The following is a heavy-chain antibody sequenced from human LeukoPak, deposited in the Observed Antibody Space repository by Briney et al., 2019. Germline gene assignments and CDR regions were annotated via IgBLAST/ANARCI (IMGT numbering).Heavy chain of an antibody. D-gene: IGHD6-19*01. CDR1: GFTFSSYA. CDR2: INNSGGST. Sequence: PGESLRLSCAASGFTFSSYAMSWVRQAPGKGLEWVSVINNSGGSTHYADSVKGRFTISRDNSKSTLYLQMNSLRAEDTAVYYCAKGVTSGWRAFDYWGQGTLVTVSS. V-gene: IGHV3-23*01. CDR3: AKGVTSGWRAFDY. J-gene: IGHJ4*02.